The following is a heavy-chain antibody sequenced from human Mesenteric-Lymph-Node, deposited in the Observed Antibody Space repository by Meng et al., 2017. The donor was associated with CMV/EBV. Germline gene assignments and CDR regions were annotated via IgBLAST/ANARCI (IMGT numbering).Heavy chain of an antibody. Sequence: GGPLRLSCAASGFTFSDCYMNWIRQAPGKGLEWVSYISSSGSTMYYADSVKGRFTISRDNAKNSLYLQMDSLRPEDTAIYYCATDPHDFWSGKNWFDFWGQGTLVTVSS. V-gene: IGHV3-11*04. CDR3: ATDPHDFWSGKNWFDF. D-gene: IGHD3-3*01. CDR2: ISSSGSTM. J-gene: IGHJ5*01. CDR1: GFTFSDCY.